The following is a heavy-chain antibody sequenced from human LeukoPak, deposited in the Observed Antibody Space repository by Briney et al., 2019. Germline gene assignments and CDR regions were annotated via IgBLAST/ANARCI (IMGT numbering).Heavy chain of an antibody. Sequence: GGSLRLSCAASGFTFSSYAMSWVLQAPGKGLEWVSAISGSGGSTYYADSVKGRFTISRDNSKNTLYLQMNSLRAEDTAVYYCAKDDGSGSYYPFDYWGQGTLVTVSS. CDR3: AKDDGSGSYYPFDY. CDR1: GFTFSSYA. V-gene: IGHV3-23*01. D-gene: IGHD3-10*01. J-gene: IGHJ4*02. CDR2: ISGSGGST.